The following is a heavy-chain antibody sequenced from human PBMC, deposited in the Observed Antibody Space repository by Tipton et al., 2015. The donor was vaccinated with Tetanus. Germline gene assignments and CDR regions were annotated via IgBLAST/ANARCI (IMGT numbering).Heavy chain of an antibody. V-gene: IGHV3-11*01. CDR3: ARAKSGSYYGTFDY. CDR1: GLTFSDYY. Sequence: SLRLSCASSGLTFSDYYMSWIRQAPGKGLEWVSYISPSGSTIYYADSVRGRFTFSRDNAKKSLYLQMNSLRAEDTAVYYCARAKSGSYYGTFDYWGRGTLVTVSS. J-gene: IGHJ4*02. CDR2: ISPSGSTI. D-gene: IGHD1-26*01.